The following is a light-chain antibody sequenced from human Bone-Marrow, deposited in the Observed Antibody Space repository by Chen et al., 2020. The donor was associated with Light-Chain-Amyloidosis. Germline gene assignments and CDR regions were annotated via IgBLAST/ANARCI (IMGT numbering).Light chain of an antibody. CDR3: QQANRFPWT. J-gene: IGKJ1*01. V-gene: IGKV1-12*01. CDR2: AAS. Sequence: DIQMTQSPSSVSASVGDRVTITCRASQDISGWLVWYQQKPGKAPKLLIYAASSLQSGVPSRFSGSGSGTDFTLTISSLQPEDCATYSCQQANRFPWTFGQGTKVEIK. CDR1: QDISGW.